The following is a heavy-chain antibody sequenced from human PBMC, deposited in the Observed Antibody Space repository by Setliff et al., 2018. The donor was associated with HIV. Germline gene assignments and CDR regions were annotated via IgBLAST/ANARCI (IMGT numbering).Heavy chain of an antibody. V-gene: IGHV4-4*03. CDR3: AREGRPYYDFWSGYYTNYYYYMDV. J-gene: IGHJ6*03. Sequence: KLRETLSLTCAVSGGSISSSNWCSWVRQPPGKGLEWIGEIYHSGSTNYNPSLKSRVTISVDKSKNQFSLKLSSVTAADTAVYYCAREGRPYYDFWSGYYTNYYYYMDVWGKGTTVTVSS. CDR1: GGSISSSNW. CDR2: IYHSGST. D-gene: IGHD3-3*01.